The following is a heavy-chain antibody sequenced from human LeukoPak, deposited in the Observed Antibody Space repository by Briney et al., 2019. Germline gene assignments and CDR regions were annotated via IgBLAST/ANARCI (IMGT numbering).Heavy chain of an antibody. Sequence: PGGSLRLSYAASRFTFSNYAMSWVRQAPGKGLEWVSAISGGGGSTYYADSVKGRFTIARDNSKNRLYLQMNSLRAEDTAVYYCAKDGSSSPYYFDQWGQGTLVTVSS. CDR1: RFTFSNYA. D-gene: IGHD6-19*01. J-gene: IGHJ4*02. CDR3: AKDGSSSPYYFDQ. V-gene: IGHV3-23*01. CDR2: ISGGGGST.